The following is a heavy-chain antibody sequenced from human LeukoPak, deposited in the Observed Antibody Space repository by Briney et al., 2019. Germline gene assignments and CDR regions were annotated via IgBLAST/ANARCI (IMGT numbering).Heavy chain of an antibody. CDR1: GFTFSSYA. V-gene: IGHV3-23*01. CDR3: AKGSDYYGSAFLDY. Sequence: GGSLRLSCAASGFTFSSYAMSWVRQAPGKGLEWVSAISGSGGSTYYADSVKGRFTISRDNAKNSLYLQMNSLRAEDTALYYCAKGSDYYGSAFLDYWGQGTLVTVSS. D-gene: IGHD3-10*01. CDR2: ISGSGGST. J-gene: IGHJ4*02.